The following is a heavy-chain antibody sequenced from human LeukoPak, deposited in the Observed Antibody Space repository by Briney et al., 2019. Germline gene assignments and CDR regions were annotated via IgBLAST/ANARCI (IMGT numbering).Heavy chain of an antibody. CDR2: IRYDGSNK. Sequence: QPGGSLRLSCAASGFTFSSYGMHWVRQAPGKGLGWVAFIRYDGSNKYYADSVKGRFTISRDNSKNTLYLQMNSLRAEDTAVYYCAKRGQWLVLGAFDIWGQGTMVTVSS. D-gene: IGHD6-19*01. J-gene: IGHJ3*02. V-gene: IGHV3-30*02. CDR1: GFTFSSYG. CDR3: AKRGQWLVLGAFDI.